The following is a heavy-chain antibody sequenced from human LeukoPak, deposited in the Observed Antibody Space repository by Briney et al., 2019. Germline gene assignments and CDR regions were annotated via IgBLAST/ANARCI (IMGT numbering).Heavy chain of an antibody. CDR1: GFTFSSYA. CDR3: AKSPRLRGVIRNLGPNWFDP. Sequence: GGSLRLSCAASGFTFSSYAMSWVRQAPGKGLEWVSAISGSGGSTYYADSVKGRFTISRDNSKNTLYLQMNSLRAEDTAVYYCAKSPRLRGVIRNLGPNWFDPWGQGTLVTVSS. J-gene: IGHJ5*02. D-gene: IGHD3-10*01. CDR2: ISGSGGST. V-gene: IGHV3-23*01.